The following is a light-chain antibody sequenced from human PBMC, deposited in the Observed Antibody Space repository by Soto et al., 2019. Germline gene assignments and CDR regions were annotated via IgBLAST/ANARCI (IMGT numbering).Light chain of an antibody. CDR1: QSVSSDY. Sequence: IVLTQSPDTLSLSPGERAALSCRASQSVSSDYLVWYQQKPGQAPRLLIYGASRRATGIPDRFSGSGSGTDFILTISRLEPEDFAVYYCQQYGGSPITFGLGTRLEIK. V-gene: IGKV3-20*01. CDR3: QQYGGSPIT. J-gene: IGKJ5*01. CDR2: GAS.